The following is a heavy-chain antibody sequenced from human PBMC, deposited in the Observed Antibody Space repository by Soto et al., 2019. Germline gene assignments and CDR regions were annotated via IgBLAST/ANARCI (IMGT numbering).Heavy chain of an antibody. CDR1: GFNFSSYE. D-gene: IGHD5-12*01. V-gene: IGHV3-48*03. J-gene: IGHJ3*02. Sequence: GGSLRLSCAASGFNFSSYEMDWVRQAPGKGLEWVARITSSGGTMYADSVGGRFTISRDNADNSLYLQMNSLRAEDTAVYYCTKEKSVMYSGYDAFDTWGRGTMVTVSS. CDR2: ITSSGGTM. CDR3: TKEKSVMYSGYDAFDT.